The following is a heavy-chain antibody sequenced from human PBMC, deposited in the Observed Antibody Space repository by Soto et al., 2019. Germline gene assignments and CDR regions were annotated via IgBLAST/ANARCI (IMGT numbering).Heavy chain of an antibody. Sequence: ASVKVSGKASGYTFTTYALHWVRQAPGQRLEWMGWINAGNGNTKYSQKFQARVTITRDTSASTTYMELSSLTSEDTAVYYCARDQGYFDSGGYYFPWGQGTLVTVSS. J-gene: IGHJ5*02. CDR2: INAGNGNT. V-gene: IGHV1-3*01. D-gene: IGHD3-22*01. CDR1: GYTFTTYA. CDR3: ARDQGYFDSGGYYFP.